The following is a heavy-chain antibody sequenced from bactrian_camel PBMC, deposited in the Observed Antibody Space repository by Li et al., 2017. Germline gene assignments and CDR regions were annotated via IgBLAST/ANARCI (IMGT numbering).Heavy chain of an antibody. Sequence: VQLVESGGGSVQAGGSLTLSCTTSGYIHTYYWMYWVRQAPGKGLERVAIINEGGSTTRYTDSVKGRFTISRDNVRNTLSLQMNSLKPEDTATYYCLSGDGLVTTDAAVRTWGQGTQVTVS. CDR2: INEGGSTT. D-gene: IGHD2*01. J-gene: IGHJ4*01. CDR1: GYIHTYYW. CDR3: LSGDGLVTTDAAVRT. V-gene: IGHV3S1*01.